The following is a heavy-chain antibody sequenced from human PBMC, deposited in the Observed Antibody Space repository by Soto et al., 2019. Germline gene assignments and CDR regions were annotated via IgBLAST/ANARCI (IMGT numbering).Heavy chain of an antibody. CDR3: AREGSRDGYNFFDY. D-gene: IGHD5-12*01. Sequence: TLSLTCTVSGGSISSGDYYWSWIRQPPGKGLEWIGYIYYSGSTYYNPSLKSRVTISVDTSKNQFSLKLSSVTAADTAVYYCAREGSRDGYNFFDYWGQGTTVTVSS. CDR1: GGSISSGDYY. V-gene: IGHV4-30-4*01. CDR2: IYYSGST. J-gene: IGHJ4*03.